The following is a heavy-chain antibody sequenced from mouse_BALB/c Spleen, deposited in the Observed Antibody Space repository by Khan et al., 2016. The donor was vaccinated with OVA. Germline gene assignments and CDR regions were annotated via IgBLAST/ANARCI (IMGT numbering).Heavy chain of an antibody. D-gene: IGHD1-2*01. CDR3: SRGGGTAQFAY. CDR1: GFTFSDYG. CDR2: ISDLAYTF. J-gene: IGHJ3*01. V-gene: IGHV5-15*02. Sequence: EVELVESGGGLVQPGGSRKLSCAASGFTFSDYGMAWVRQAPGKGPEWVAFISDLAYTFYYADTVTGRFTLSREHAKNTLYLEMSSLRSGDIAMDYCSRGGGTAQFAYWGQGTLVTVSA.